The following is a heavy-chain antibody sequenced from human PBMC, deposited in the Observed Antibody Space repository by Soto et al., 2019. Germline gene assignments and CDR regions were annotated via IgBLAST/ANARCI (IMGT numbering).Heavy chain of an antibody. J-gene: IGHJ5*02. CDR3: ARDGCSGSNCLNWFDP. CDR1: GFTFSSYA. Sequence: GGSLRLSCAASGFTFSSYAMHWVRQAPGKGLEWVAFILFDGSNTFFADSVKGRFTISSDNSKNTLYLQMNSLRAEDTVVYYCARDGCSGSNCLNWFDPWGQGTLVTVSS. D-gene: IGHD2-15*01. CDR2: ILFDGSNT. V-gene: IGHV3-30*04.